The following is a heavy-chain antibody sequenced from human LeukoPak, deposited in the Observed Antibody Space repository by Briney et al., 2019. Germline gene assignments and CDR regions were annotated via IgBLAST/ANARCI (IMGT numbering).Heavy chain of an antibody. CDR3: ARGGSGSYYYYFGMDV. CDR2: ISAYNGNT. D-gene: IGHD3-10*01. Sequence: ASVKVSCKASGYTFTSYGISWVRQAPGQGLEWMGWISAYNGNTNYAQKLQGRVTMTTDTSTSTAYMVLRSLRSDDTAVYYCARGGSGSYYYYFGMDVWGQGTTVTVSS. J-gene: IGHJ6*02. V-gene: IGHV1-18*01. CDR1: GYTFTSYG.